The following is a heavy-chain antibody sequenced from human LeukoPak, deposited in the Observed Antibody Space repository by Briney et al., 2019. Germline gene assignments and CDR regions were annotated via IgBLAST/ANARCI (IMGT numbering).Heavy chain of an antibody. J-gene: IGHJ1*01. CDR3: ARASYYYDLGYFQR. V-gene: IGHV3-7*01. CDR2: IKQDGSEK. CDR1: GFTFSSYW. D-gene: IGHD3-22*01. Sequence: GGSLRLSCAASGFTFSSYWMSWVRQAPGKGLEWVANIKQDGSEKYYVDSVKGRFTISRDNAKNSLYLQMNSLRAEDTAVYYCARASYYYDLGYFQRWGQGTLVTVSS.